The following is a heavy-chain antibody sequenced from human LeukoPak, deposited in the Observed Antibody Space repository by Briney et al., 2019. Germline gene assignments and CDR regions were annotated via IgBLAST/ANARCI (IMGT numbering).Heavy chain of an antibody. D-gene: IGHD6-13*01. CDR3: AREPGIAAAGPNWFDP. Sequence: SVKVSRKASGGTFSSYAISWVRQAPGQGLEWMGRIIPIFGIANYAQKFQGRVTITADKSTSTAYMELSSLRSEDTAAYYCAREPGIAAAGPNWFDPWGQGTLVTVSS. CDR2: IIPIFGIA. J-gene: IGHJ5*02. CDR1: GGTFSSYA. V-gene: IGHV1-69*04.